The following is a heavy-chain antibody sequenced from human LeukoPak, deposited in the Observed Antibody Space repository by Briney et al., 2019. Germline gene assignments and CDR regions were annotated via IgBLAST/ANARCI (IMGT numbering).Heavy chain of an antibody. CDR1: GFTFNSYA. CDR2: ISYDGSNK. CDR3: ARGPFSSGWTDY. Sequence: SGGSLRLSCAASGFTFNSYAMHWVRQAPGKGLEWVAVISYDGSNKYYADSVKGRFTISRDNSKNTLYLQMNSLRAEDTAVYYCARGPFSSGWTDYWGQGTLVTVSS. V-gene: IGHV3-30*04. J-gene: IGHJ4*02. D-gene: IGHD6-19*01.